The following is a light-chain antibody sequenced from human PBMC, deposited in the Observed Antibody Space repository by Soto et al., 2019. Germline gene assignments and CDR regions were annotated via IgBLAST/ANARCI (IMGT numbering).Light chain of an antibody. CDR2: EVS. J-gene: IGLJ2*01. V-gene: IGLV2-14*01. CDR1: SSDVGGSNY. CDR3: SSYSTSSTML. Sequence: QSALIQPASVSGSPGQSITICCTGTSSDVGGSNYVSWYQQHPGKAPRLMIYEVSNRPSGVSTRFSGSKSGNTASLTISGLQAEGDSDYYFSSYSTSSTMLFGAGTKVTVL.